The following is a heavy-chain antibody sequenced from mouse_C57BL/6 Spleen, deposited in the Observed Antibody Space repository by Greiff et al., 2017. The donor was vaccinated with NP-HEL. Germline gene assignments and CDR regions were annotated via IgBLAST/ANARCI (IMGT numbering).Heavy chain of an antibody. CDR3: ARSQLGRPHYYAMDY. J-gene: IGHJ4*01. D-gene: IGHD4-1*02. CDR2: IDPSDSYT. Sequence: QVQLQQPGAELVMPGASVKLSCKASGYTFTSYWMHWVKQRPGQGLEWIGEIDPSDSYTNYNQKFKGKSTLTVDKSSSTAYMQLSSLTSEDSAVYYCARSQLGRPHYYAMDYWGQGTSVTVSS. V-gene: IGHV1-69*01. CDR1: GYTFTSYW.